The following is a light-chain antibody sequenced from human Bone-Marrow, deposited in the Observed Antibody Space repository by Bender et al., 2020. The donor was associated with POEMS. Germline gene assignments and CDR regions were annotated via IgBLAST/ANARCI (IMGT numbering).Light chain of an antibody. CDR2: LNSDGSH. V-gene: IGLV4-69*01. CDR3: SSWDARLVGWV. Sequence: QLVLTQSPSASASLGASVKLTCTLSSGHSSYAIAWHQQQPEEGPRYLMRLNSDGSHNKGDGIPDRFSGSSSGAERYLTISSLQSEDEADYYCSSWDARLVGWVFGGGTKLTVL. J-gene: IGLJ3*02. CDR1: SGHSSYA.